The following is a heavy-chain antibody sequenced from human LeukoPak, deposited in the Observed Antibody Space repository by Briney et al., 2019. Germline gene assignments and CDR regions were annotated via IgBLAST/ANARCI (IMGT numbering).Heavy chain of an antibody. J-gene: IGHJ4*02. V-gene: IGHV3-30-3*01. D-gene: IGHD3-9*01. CDR1: GFTFSSYG. CDR2: ISYDGSNK. Sequence: PGGSLRLSCASAGFTFSSYGMHWVRQAPGKGLEWVAFISYDGSNKYDADSVKGRFTISRDNSKNTLYLQMNSLRAEDTAVYYCAKAGPGNYDILTGYPDFDYWGQGTLVTVSS. CDR3: AKAGPGNYDILTGYPDFDY.